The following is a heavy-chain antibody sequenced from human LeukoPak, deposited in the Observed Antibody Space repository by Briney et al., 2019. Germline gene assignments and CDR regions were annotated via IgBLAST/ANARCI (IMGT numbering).Heavy chain of an antibody. J-gene: IGHJ4*02. D-gene: IGHD1-7*01. CDR3: AKRTYYFDY. CDR1: GGSISSYY. Sequence: PSETLSLTCTVSGGSISSYYWSWIRQAPGKGLEWIGSIYHSGNTNYNPSLKSRVTISVDTSKNQFSLKLSSVTAADTAVYYCAKRTYYFDYWGQGTLVTVSS. CDR2: IYHSGNT. V-gene: IGHV4-4*08.